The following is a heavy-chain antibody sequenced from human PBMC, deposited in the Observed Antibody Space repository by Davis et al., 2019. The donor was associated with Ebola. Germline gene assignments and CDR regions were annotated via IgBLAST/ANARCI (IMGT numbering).Heavy chain of an antibody. J-gene: IGHJ6*02. CDR2: ISGSGGRT. V-gene: IGHV3-23*01. CDR1: GFTFSSYA. CDR3: ARDRRYGDYGYYGMDV. D-gene: IGHD4-17*01. Sequence: GESLKISCAASGFTFSSYAMSWVRQAPGKGLEWVSAISGSGGRTYYADSVKGRFTISRDNSKNTLYLQMNSLRAEDTAVYYCARDRRYGDYGYYGMDVWGQGTTVTVSS.